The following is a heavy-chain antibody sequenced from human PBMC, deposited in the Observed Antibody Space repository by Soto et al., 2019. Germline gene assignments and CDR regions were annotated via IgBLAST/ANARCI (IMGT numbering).Heavy chain of an antibody. Sequence: QVQLAQSGAEVKKPGASVKVSCKASGYTFTSYDINWVRQATGQGLEWMGWMNPNSGNTGYAQKFQGRVTMTRNTYMSTAYMELSSLRSEDTAVYYCARERSAAGTGWFDPWGQGTLVTVSS. D-gene: IGHD6-13*01. J-gene: IGHJ5*02. CDR2: MNPNSGNT. V-gene: IGHV1-8*01. CDR3: ARERSAAGTGWFDP. CDR1: GYTFTSYD.